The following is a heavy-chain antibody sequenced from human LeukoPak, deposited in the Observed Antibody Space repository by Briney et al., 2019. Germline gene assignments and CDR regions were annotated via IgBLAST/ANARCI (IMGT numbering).Heavy chain of an antibody. CDR2: ISSSSGTI. V-gene: IGHV3-48*04. Sequence: GGSLRLSCAASGFTFSTSPMNWVRQAPGKGPEWVSYISSSSGTIYYADSVKGRFTTSRDNAENSLYLQMNSLRAEDTAVYYCARGPGSGHYFDYWGQGTLITVPS. J-gene: IGHJ4*02. D-gene: IGHD2-15*01. CDR3: ARGPGSGHYFDY. CDR1: GFTFSTSP.